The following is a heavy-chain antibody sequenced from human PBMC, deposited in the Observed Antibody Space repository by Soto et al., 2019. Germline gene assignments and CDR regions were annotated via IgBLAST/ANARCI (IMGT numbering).Heavy chain of an antibody. CDR1: GFTFSDYY. CDR2: ISSSSSYT. V-gene: IGHV3-11*06. CDR3: ARGQHWLAY. D-gene: IGHD6-19*01. Sequence: PGGSLRLSCAASGFTFSDYYMSWIRQAPGKGLEWVSYISSSSSYTKYADSVRGRFTISRDNAKNSLYLQMNSLRAEDTAVYYCARGQHWLAYWGQGTLVTVSS. J-gene: IGHJ4*02.